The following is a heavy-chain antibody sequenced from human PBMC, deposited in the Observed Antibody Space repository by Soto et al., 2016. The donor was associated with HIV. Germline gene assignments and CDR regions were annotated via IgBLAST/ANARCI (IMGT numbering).Heavy chain of an antibody. D-gene: IGHD6-25*01. CDR3: ASGDSSAAY. V-gene: IGHV3-66*01. CDR1: GFTVSSNY. CDR2: IYSGGST. Sequence: EVQLVESGGGLVQPGGSLRLSCAASGFTVSSNYMSWVRQVPGKGLEWVSVIYSGGSTDYVNSVKGRFTISRDSPKNTLYLQMNSLRAEDTAVYYCASGDSSAAYWGQGTLVTVSS. J-gene: IGHJ4*02.